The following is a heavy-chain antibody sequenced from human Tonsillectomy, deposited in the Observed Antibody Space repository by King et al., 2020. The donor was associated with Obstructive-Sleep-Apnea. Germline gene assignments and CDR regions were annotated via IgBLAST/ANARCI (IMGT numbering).Heavy chain of an antibody. CDR3: VKGASGITIFGVVDY. J-gene: IGHJ4*02. D-gene: IGHD3-3*01. Sequence: VQLVESGGGLVQPGGSLRLSCSASGFTFSNFAMHWVRQAPGKGLEYVSAISSNGGSTYYADSVKGRFTISRENSKNTLYLQMSSLRAEDTAVYYCVKGASGITIFGVVDYWGQGTLVTVSS. CDR2: ISSNGGST. CDR1: GFTFSNFA. V-gene: IGHV3-64D*06.